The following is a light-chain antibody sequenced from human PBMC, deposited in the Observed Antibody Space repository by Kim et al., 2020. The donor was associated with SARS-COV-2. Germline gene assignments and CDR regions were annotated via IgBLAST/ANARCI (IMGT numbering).Light chain of an antibody. CDR1: SGSIASSY. J-gene: IGLJ2*01. CDR3: QSYDSNNHVI. CDR2: EDT. Sequence: NFMLTQPHSVSESPGKTVTFSCSRSSGSIASSYVQWYQQRPGSAPTPVIFEDTERPIGVPDRFSGSIDSSSNSASLTISGLRSEDEADYYCQSYDSNNHVIFGGGTKLTVL. V-gene: IGLV6-57*04.